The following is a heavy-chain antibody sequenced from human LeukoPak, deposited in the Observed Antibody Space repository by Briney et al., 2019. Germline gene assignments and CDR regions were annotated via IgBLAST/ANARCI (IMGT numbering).Heavy chain of an antibody. CDR1: GGSISSYY. J-gene: IGHJ5*02. CDR2: IYTSGST. Sequence: SETLSLTCTVSGGSISSYYWSWIRQPAGKGLGWIGRIYTSGSTNYNPSLKSRVTMSVDTSKNQFSLKLSSVTAADTAVYYCAGSYYSDWFDPWGQGTLVTVSS. CDR3: AGSYYSDWFDP. D-gene: IGHD1-26*01. V-gene: IGHV4-4*07.